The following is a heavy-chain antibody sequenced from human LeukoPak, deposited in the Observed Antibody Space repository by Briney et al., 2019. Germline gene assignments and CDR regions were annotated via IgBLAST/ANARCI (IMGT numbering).Heavy chain of an antibody. CDR1: GYTFTSYG. J-gene: IGHJ6*03. Sequence: GASVKVSCKASGYTFTSYGISWVRQAPGQGLEWMGWISAYNGNTNYAQKLQGRVTITTDTSTSTAYMELRSLRSDDTAVYYCARDPPYYGDYVVDYYYYMDVWGKGTTVTVSS. D-gene: IGHD4-17*01. CDR3: ARDPPYYGDYVVDYYYYMDV. V-gene: IGHV1-18*01. CDR2: ISAYNGNT.